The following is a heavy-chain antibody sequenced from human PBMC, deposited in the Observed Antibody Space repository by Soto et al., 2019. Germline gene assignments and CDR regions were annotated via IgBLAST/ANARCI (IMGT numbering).Heavy chain of an antibody. D-gene: IGHD4-17*01. CDR3: ARAHYGDYGYGMDV. J-gene: IGHJ6*02. CDR1: GGTISSYD. Sequence: SETLSLTCTVSGGTISSYDWSWIRQPPGKGLEWIGYIYYSGSTYYNPSLKSRVTISVDRSKNQFSLKLSSVTAADTAVYYCARAHYGDYGYGMDVWGQGTTVTVSS. CDR2: IYYSGST. V-gene: IGHV4-59*12.